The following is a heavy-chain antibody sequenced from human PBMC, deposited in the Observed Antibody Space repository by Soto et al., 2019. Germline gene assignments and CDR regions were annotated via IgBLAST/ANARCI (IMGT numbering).Heavy chain of an antibody. CDR3: ASCSVVVVAAYHFDY. D-gene: IGHD2-15*01. V-gene: IGHV3-23*01. CDR1: GFTFSSYA. CDR2: ISGSGGST. J-gene: IGHJ4*02. Sequence: EVQLLESGGGLVQPGGSLRLSCAASGFTFSSYAMSWVRQAPGKGLEWVSVISGSGGSTYYADSVKGRFTISRDNSKNTLYLQMNSLRAEDTAVYYCASCSVVVVAAYHFDYWGQGTLVTVSS.